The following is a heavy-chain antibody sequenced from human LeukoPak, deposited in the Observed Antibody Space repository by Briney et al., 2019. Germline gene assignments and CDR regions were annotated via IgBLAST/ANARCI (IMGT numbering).Heavy chain of an antibody. D-gene: IGHD3-3*01. CDR2: INHSGST. J-gene: IGHJ4*02. CDR3: ARGGTYRGFWSDDY. CDR1: GGSFRGYY. Sequence: SETLSLTCAVYGGSFRGYYNTWIRQPPGKGLEWIGEINHSGSTNYNPSLKSRVTISLDTSKNQFSLRLPSVTAADTAVYYCARGGTYRGFWSDDYWGQGTLVTVSS. V-gene: IGHV4-34*01.